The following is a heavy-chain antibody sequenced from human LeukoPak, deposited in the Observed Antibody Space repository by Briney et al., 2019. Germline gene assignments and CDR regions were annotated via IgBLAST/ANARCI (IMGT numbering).Heavy chain of an antibody. CDR1: GYTFTSYD. J-gene: IGHJ3*02. CDR3: ARGWRAILRYFDLSAFDI. D-gene: IGHD3-9*01. V-gene: IGHV1-8*01. CDR2: MSPNSGNT. Sequence: ASVKVSCKASGYTFTSYDITLVRQATGQGLEWMGWMSPNSGNTGYAQKFQGRVTMTRNTSTSTAYMDLISLKSEDTAVYYCARGWRAILRYFDLSAFDIWGQGKMVIVSA.